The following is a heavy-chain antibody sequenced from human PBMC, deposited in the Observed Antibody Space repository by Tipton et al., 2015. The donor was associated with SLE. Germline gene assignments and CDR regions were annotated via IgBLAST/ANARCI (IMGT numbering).Heavy chain of an antibody. CDR1: GGSFSGYY. J-gene: IGHJ4*02. CDR2: INHSGST. CDR3: ARGPSITLFDY. Sequence: TLSLTCAVYGGSFSGYYWSWIRQPPGKGLEWIGEINHSGSTNYNPSLKSRVPISVDTSKNQFSLMLGSVTAADTAVYYCARGPSITLFDYWGQGTLVTVSS. V-gene: IGHV4-34*01. D-gene: IGHD1-14*01.